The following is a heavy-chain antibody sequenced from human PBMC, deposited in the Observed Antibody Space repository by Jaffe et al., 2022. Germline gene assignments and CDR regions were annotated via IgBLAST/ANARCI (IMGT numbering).Heavy chain of an antibody. CDR3: ARNTVTKQFDY. Sequence: QVQLQQWGAGLLKPSETLSLTCAVYGGSFSGYYWSWIRQPPGKGLEWIGEINHSGSTNYNPSLKSRVTISVDTSKNQFSLKLSSVTAADTAVYYCARNTVTKQFDYWGQGTLVTVSS. CDR2: INHSGST. CDR1: GGSFSGYY. D-gene: IGHD4-17*01. J-gene: IGHJ4*02. V-gene: IGHV4-34*01.